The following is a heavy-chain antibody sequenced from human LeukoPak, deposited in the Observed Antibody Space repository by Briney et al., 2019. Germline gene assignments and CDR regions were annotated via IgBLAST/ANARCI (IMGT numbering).Heavy chain of an antibody. CDR3: ARTVSNYYYYYYMDV. Sequence: ASVTVSCKASGYTFTGYYMHWVRQAPGQGLEWMGWINPNSGGTNYAQKFQGRVTMTRDTSISTAYMELSRLRSDDTAVYYCARTVSNYYYYYYMDVWGKGTTVTVSS. CDR1: GYTFTGYY. CDR2: INPNSGGT. J-gene: IGHJ6*03. V-gene: IGHV1-2*02. D-gene: IGHD4-17*01.